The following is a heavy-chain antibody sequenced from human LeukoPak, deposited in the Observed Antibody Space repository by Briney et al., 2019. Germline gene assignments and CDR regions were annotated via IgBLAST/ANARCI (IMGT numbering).Heavy chain of an antibody. V-gene: IGHV3-21*01. CDR1: GFTFSSYG. D-gene: IGHD6-19*01. Sequence: KPGGSLRLSCAASGFTFSSYGMHWVRQAPGKGLEWVSSISSSSSYIYYADSVKGRLTISRDNAKNSLYLQMNSLRAEDTAVYYCARDLASRIAVAGTGPYYYYYYMDVWGKGTTVTISS. CDR2: ISSSSSYI. CDR3: ARDLASRIAVAGTGPYYYYYYMDV. J-gene: IGHJ6*03.